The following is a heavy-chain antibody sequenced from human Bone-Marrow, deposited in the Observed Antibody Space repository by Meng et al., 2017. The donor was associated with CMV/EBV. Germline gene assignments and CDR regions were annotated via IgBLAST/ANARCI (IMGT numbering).Heavy chain of an antibody. CDR3: TRDSRLHYGSGSRWFDP. CDR1: FPFSDYN. V-gene: IGHV3-11*01. D-gene: IGHD3-10*01. CDR2: ITASGTTI. J-gene: IGHJ5*02. Sequence: FPFSDYNMNWIRPAPGKGLEWVSFITASGTTIYYGNSVKGRFTISRDNAKNSLYLEMSSLRVDDTAMYYCTRDSRLHYGSGSRWFDPWGQGTLVTVSS.